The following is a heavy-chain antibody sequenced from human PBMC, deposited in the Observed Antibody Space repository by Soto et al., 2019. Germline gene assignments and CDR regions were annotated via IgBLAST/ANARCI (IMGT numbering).Heavy chain of an antibody. Sequence: PSETLSLTCTVSGGSISSGDYYWSWIRQPPGKGLEWIGYIYYSGSTYYNPSLKSRVTISVDTSKNQFSLKLSSVTAADTAVYYCASTYYYDSSGPVFDYWGQGTLVTVSS. D-gene: IGHD3-22*01. V-gene: IGHV4-30-4*01. CDR2: IYYSGST. CDR3: ASTYYYDSSGPVFDY. CDR1: GGSISSGDYY. J-gene: IGHJ4*02.